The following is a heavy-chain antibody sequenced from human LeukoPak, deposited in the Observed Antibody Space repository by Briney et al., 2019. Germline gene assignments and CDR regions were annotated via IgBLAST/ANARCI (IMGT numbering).Heavy chain of an antibody. CDR1: GFTFSRYA. D-gene: IGHD4-23*01. CDR2: SGTGGST. J-gene: IGHJ4*02. CDR3: AKRGYDYGGPFFDY. V-gene: IGHV3-23*01. Sequence: GGSLRLSCAGSGFTFSRYAMSWVRQAPGKGLQWVSSSGTGGSTYYVDSVKGRFTISRDNSKNTVYLQMNSLRAEDKALYYCAKRGYDYGGPFFDYWGQGTLVTVSS.